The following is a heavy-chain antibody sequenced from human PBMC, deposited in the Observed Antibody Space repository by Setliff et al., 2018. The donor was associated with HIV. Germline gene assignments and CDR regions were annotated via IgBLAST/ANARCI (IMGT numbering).Heavy chain of an antibody. D-gene: IGHD2-15*01. Sequence: PSETLSLTCAVYGGSFSGYYWSWIRQPPGGGLEWIGSVYYSGSTYYNPSLRSRVTISVDTSKNQLSLRLTSMTAADTAVYYCARLLGRTVVVINAGFDYWGQGTLVTVSS. V-gene: IGHV4-34*01. J-gene: IGHJ4*02. CDR3: ARLLGRTVVVINAGFDY. CDR1: GGSFSGYY. CDR2: VYYSGST.